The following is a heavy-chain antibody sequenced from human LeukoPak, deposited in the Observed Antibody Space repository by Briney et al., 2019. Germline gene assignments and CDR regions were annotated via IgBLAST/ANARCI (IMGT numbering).Heavy chain of an antibody. V-gene: IGHV3-30*07. Sequence: PGGSLRLSCAASGFTFSDFAMHWVRQAPGKGLEWVAFISYHGENKYYGESVQGRFTISRDNSRKTLYLQMNSLRVEDTAVYYCARGDGYNDAEYLQHWGQGTLVTVS. CDR3: ARGDGYNDAEYLQH. D-gene: IGHD5-24*01. CDR2: ISYHGENK. J-gene: IGHJ1*01. CDR1: GFTFSDFA.